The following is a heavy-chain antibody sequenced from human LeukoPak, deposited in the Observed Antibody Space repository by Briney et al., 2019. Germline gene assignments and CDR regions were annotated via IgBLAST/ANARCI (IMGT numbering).Heavy chain of an antibody. J-gene: IGHJ4*02. D-gene: IGHD5-24*01. V-gene: IGHV3-13*01. Sequence: GSLRLSCAASGFILSNYAMHWVRQPAGKGLEWVSALGTAGDTFYPGSVKGRFTISRDNAKKSLFLQMSSLRAEDTAIYYCARQSTPHGNFDYWGQGTLVTVSS. CDR2: LGTAGDT. CDR3: ARQSTPHGNFDY. CDR1: GFILSNYA.